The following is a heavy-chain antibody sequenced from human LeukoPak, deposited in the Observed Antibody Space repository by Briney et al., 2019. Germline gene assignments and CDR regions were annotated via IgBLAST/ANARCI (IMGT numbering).Heavy chain of an antibody. CDR2: ISGDGGST. Sequence: PGGSLRLSCAASGFTFDGYAMHWVRQAPGKGLEWVSLISGDGGSTYYADSVKGRFTISRDNSKNSLYLQMNSLRTEDTALYYCAKGGRGGYSYGPNWFDPWGQGTLVTVSS. D-gene: IGHD5-18*01. J-gene: IGHJ5*02. CDR1: GFTFDGYA. V-gene: IGHV3-43*02. CDR3: AKGGRGGYSYGPNWFDP.